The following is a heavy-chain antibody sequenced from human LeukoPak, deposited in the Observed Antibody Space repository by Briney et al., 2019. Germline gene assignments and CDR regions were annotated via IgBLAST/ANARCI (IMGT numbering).Heavy chain of an antibody. Sequence: GGSLRLSCAASGNYWMHWVRQAPGKGLVWVSHINSDGSWTSYADSVKGRFTISKDNAKNTVYLQMNSLRAEDTAVYYCVSFYETCWGRGTLVTVSS. J-gene: IGHJ4*02. D-gene: IGHD2/OR15-2a*01. CDR1: GNYW. V-gene: IGHV3-74*01. CDR2: INSDGSWT. CDR3: VSFYETC.